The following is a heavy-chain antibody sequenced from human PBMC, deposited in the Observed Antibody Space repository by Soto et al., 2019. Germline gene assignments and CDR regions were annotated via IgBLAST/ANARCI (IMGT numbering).Heavy chain of an antibody. CDR1: GFTFSSYG. Sequence: QVQLVESGGGVVQPGRSLRLSCAASGFTFSSYGMHWVRQAPGKGLEWVAVIWYDGSNKYYADSVKGRFTISRDNSKNTLYLQMNSLRAEDTAVYYCARGMYYYDSSGKHMISYYYYGMDVWGQGTTVTVSS. CDR2: IWYDGSNK. CDR3: ARGMYYYDSSGKHMISYYYYGMDV. V-gene: IGHV3-33*01. D-gene: IGHD3-22*01. J-gene: IGHJ6*02.